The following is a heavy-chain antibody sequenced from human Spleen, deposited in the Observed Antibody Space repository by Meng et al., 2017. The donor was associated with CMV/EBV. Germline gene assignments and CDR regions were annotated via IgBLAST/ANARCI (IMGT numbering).Heavy chain of an antibody. CDR2: ISWNSGNM. CDR3: AKGPGYQAAKFYFDY. V-gene: IGHV3-9*01. CDR1: GFTVSSNY. D-gene: IGHD6-25*01. Sequence: GGSLRLSCAASGFTVSSNYMSWVRQAPGKGLEWVSSISWNSGNMGYADSVEGRFTISRDNAKKSVYLQMNSLRPEDTALYYCAKGPGYQAAKFYFDYWGQGTLVTVSS. J-gene: IGHJ4*02.